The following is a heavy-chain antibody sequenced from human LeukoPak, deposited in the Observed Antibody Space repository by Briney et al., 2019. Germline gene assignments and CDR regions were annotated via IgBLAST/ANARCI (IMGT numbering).Heavy chain of an antibody. D-gene: IGHD3-16*02. CDR1: GFIFRNYW. J-gene: IGHJ5*02. CDR3: ARGVIIRGRLDP. Sequence: GGSLRLSCAASGFIFRNYWMSWVRQAPGKGLEWVANIKEDGSEKYYVESVKGRFTISRDNAKNSLYLQMSSLRTEDTAVYYCARGVIIRGRLDPWGQGTLVTVSS. CDR2: IKEDGSEK. V-gene: IGHV3-7*01.